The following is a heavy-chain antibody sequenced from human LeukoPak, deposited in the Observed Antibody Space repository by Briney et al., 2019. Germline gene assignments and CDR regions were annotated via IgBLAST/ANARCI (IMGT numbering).Heavy chain of an antibody. CDR2: IHFDGSTK. Sequence: PGGSLRLSCAASGFTFSSYGMHWVRQAPGKGLEWVAFIHFDGSTKYSGDSVQGRFTISRDNSRNILYLQMNNLRPEDTAFYYCAKDQCTRTGCDGYPGYWGQGTLVTVSS. D-gene: IGHD2-2*03. V-gene: IGHV3-30*02. J-gene: IGHJ4*02. CDR3: AKDQCTRTGCDGYPGY. CDR1: GFTFSSYG.